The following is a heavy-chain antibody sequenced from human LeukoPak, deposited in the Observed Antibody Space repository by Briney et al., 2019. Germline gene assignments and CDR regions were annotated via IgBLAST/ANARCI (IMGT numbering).Heavy chain of an antibody. CDR2: ISYDGSNK. D-gene: IGHD1-26*01. CDR1: GFTFSSYA. J-gene: IGHJ3*02. V-gene: IGHV3-30*03. Sequence: PGGSLRLSCAASGFTFSSYAMSWVRQAPGKGLEWVAVISYDGSNKYYADSVKGRFTISRDNSKNTLYLQMNSLRAEDTAVYYCASGSYYSAFDIWGQGTMVTVSS. CDR3: ASGSYYSAFDI.